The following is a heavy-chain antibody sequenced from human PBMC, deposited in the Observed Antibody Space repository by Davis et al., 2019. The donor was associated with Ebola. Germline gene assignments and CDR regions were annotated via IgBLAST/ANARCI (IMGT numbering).Heavy chain of an antibody. CDR1: GFIFSNYA. V-gene: IGHV3-23*01. CDR2: ISGSGGST. J-gene: IGHJ5*02. D-gene: IGHD3-22*01. CDR3: AKEGSSGYYKGWFDP. Sequence: PGGSLRLSCAASGFIFSNYAMSWVRQAPGKGLEWVSLISGSGGSTYYADSVKGRFTISRDNFKNTLYLQMNSLRVEDTAVYYCAKEGSSGYYKGWFDPWGQGSLVTVSS.